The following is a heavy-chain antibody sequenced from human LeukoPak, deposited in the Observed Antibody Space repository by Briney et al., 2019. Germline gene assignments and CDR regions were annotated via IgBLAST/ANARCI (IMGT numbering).Heavy chain of an antibody. Sequence: PSETLSLTCTVSGGYISSSFWTWIRQAPGKGLELIGFTYDGGRGNYKPSLRSRVDISLDTSSNRYSLLLTSVTAADTGVYYCARLWRPHDYDNWFDHWGQGILVTVSS. CDR3: ARLWRPHDYDNWFDH. CDR2: TYDGGRG. D-gene: IGHD4-17*01. V-gene: IGHV4-59*13. J-gene: IGHJ5*02. CDR1: GGYISSSF.